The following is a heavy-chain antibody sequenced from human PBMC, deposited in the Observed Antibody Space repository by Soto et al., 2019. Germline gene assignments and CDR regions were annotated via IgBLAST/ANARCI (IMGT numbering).Heavy chain of an antibody. V-gene: IGHV3-21*01. CDR3: ASWGYYDSSGYYYDAFDI. D-gene: IGHD3-22*01. CDR2: ISSSSSYI. CDR1: GFTFSSYS. J-gene: IGHJ3*02. Sequence: GGSLRLSCAASGFTFSSYSMNWVRQAPGKGLEWVSSISSSSSYIYYADSVKGRFTISRDNAKNSLYLQMNSLRAEDTAVYYCASWGYYDSSGYYYDAFDIWGQGTMVTVSS.